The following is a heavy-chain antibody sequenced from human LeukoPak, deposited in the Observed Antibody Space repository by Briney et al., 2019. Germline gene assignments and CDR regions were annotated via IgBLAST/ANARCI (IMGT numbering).Heavy chain of an antibody. V-gene: IGHV3-74*01. CDR1: GFTFSSYW. CDR2: INSDGSST. Sequence: GGSLRLSCAASGFTFSSYWMHWVRQAPGKGLVRVSRINSDGSSTSYADSVRGRFTISRDNAKNTLYLQMNSLRAEDTAVYYCARGLDFWSGVNWFDPWGQGTLVTVSS. J-gene: IGHJ5*02. D-gene: IGHD3-3*01. CDR3: ARGLDFWSGVNWFDP.